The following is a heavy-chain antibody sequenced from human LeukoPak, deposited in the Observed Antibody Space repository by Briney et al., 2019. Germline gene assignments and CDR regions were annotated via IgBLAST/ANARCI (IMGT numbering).Heavy chain of an antibody. Sequence: GRSLRLSCADSGFSFSSYAMRWVRQAPGEGRGWVAVISYDGSNKYYADSVKGRFTISRDNSKNTLYLQMNSLRAEDTAVYYCARDQVGVVIVYYYYGMDVWGQGTTVTVSS. D-gene: IGHD3-3*01. J-gene: IGHJ6*02. CDR2: ISYDGSNK. CDR1: GFSFSSYA. CDR3: ARDQVGVVIVYYYYGMDV. V-gene: IGHV3-30-3*01.